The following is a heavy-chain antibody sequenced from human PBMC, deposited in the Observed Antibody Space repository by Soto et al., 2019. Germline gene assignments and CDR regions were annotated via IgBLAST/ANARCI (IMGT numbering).Heavy chain of an antibody. J-gene: IGHJ4*01. Sequence: GGSLRLSCAASGFTFSSYSMNWVRQAPGKGLEWVSSISSSSSYIYYAGSVKGRFTISRDNAKNSLYLQMNSLRAEDTAVYYCARDEATTPVFFDYWGHGTLVTVSS. CDR2: ISSSSSYI. D-gene: IGHD4-17*01. V-gene: IGHV3-21*01. CDR3: ARDEATTPVFFDY. CDR1: GFTFSSYS.